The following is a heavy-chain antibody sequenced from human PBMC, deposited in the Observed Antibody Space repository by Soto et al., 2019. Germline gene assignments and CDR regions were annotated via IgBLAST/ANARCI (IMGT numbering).Heavy chain of an antibody. Sequence: PSETLSLTCTVSGGSISSYYWSWIRQPPGKGLEWIGYIYYSGSTNYNPSLKSRVTISVDTSKNQFSLKLSSVTAADTAVYYCARGLYYYDSSGYYPNWFDPWGQGTLVTVS. J-gene: IGHJ5*02. CDR3: ARGLYYYDSSGYYPNWFDP. CDR1: GGSISSYY. V-gene: IGHV4-59*01. CDR2: IYYSGST. D-gene: IGHD3-22*01.